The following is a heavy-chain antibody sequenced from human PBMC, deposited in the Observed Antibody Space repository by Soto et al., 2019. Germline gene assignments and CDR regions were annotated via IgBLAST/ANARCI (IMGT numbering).Heavy chain of an antibody. CDR2: MNPNSGNT. CDR1: GYTFTSYD. V-gene: IGHV1-8*01. D-gene: IGHD6-13*01. J-gene: IGHJ4*02. CDR3: ARGYAVAEAGRRGFGD. Sequence: QVQLVQSGAEVKKPGASVKVSCKASGYTFTSYDINWVRQATGQGLEWMGWMNPNSGNTGYAQKFQGRDTMTSNTSISTDYMELSSLRSEDTAVYYCARGYAVAEAGRRGFGDWGQGTLVTVSS.